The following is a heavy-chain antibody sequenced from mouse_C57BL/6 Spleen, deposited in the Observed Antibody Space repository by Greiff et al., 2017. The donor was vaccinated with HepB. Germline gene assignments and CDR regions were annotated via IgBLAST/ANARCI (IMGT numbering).Heavy chain of an antibody. CDR2: ISSGGSYT. CDR1: GFTFSSYG. Sequence: EVKVVESGGDLVKPGGSLKLSCAASGFTFSSYGMSWVRQTPDKRLEWVATISSGGSYTYYPDSVKGRFTISRDNAKNTLYLQMSSLKSEDTAMYYCARQTTGDYYAMDYWGQGTSVTVSS. D-gene: IGHD1-1*01. J-gene: IGHJ4*01. V-gene: IGHV5-6*01. CDR3: ARQTTGDYYAMDY.